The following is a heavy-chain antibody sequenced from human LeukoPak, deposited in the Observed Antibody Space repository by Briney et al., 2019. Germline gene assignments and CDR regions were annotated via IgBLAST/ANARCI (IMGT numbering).Heavy chain of an antibody. V-gene: IGHV4-39*07. Sequence: PSETLSLTCTVSGGSISSSSYYWGWIRQPPGKGLEWIGSIYYSGSTYYNPSLKSRVTISVDPSNNQFSLKLSSVTAADTAVYYCARDRFLMVRGVIEGGYWGQGTLVTVSS. CDR1: GGSISSSSYY. CDR3: ARDRFLMVRGVIEGGY. J-gene: IGHJ4*02. D-gene: IGHD3-10*01. CDR2: IYYSGST.